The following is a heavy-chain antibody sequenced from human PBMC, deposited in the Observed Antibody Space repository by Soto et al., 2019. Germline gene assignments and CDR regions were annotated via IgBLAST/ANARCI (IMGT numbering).Heavy chain of an antibody. V-gene: IGHV3-9*02. J-gene: IGHJ3*02. CDR3: LKEMLQTDTFDM. CDR2: ISWNSGKI. CDR1: GFISDDYA. Sequence: EVQLVESGGGLVQSGRSLRLSCAASGFISDDYAMHWVRQAPGKGLEWVSVISWNSGKIEYADSVRGRFIISRDNAKNSLYLQMNSLRPEDTAMYYCLKEMLQTDTFDMWGQGTMVTVSS. D-gene: IGHD3-16*01.